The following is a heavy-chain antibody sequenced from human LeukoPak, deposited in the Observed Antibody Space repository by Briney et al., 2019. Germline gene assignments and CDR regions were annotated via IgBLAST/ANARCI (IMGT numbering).Heavy chain of an antibody. D-gene: IGHD5-18*01. V-gene: IGHV3-33*01. Sequence: GRSLRLSCAASGFTFSSYGMHWVRQAPGKGLEWVAVIWYDGSNKYYADSVKGRFTISRDNSKNTLYLQMNSLRAEDTAVYYCARDRSPPIQLWLSFDYWGQGTLVTVSS. J-gene: IGHJ4*02. CDR1: GFTFSSYG. CDR2: IWYDGSNK. CDR3: ARDRSPPIQLWLSFDY.